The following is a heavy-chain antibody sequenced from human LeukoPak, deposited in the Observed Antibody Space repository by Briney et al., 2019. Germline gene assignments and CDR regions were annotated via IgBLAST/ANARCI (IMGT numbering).Heavy chain of an antibody. J-gene: IGHJ4*02. CDR3: ARSGGTYYYDSSGYYPFDY. D-gene: IGHD3-22*01. CDR2: VSYDGSNK. CDR1: GFTFSSYG. V-gene: IGHV3-30*03. Sequence: PGGSLRLSCAASGFTFSSYGMHWVRQAPGKGLEWVAVVSYDGSNKYYADSVKGRFTISRDNAKNSLYLQMNSLRAEDTAVYYCARSGGTYYYDSSGYYPFDYWGQGTLVTVSS.